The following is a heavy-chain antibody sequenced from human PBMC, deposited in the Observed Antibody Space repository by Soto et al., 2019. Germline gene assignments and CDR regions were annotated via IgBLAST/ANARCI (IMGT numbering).Heavy chain of an antibody. CDR3: ARASPFYDNSGYYSPNYYGMDV. J-gene: IGHJ6*02. V-gene: IGHV4-31*03. CDR2: IYYSGST. Sequence: PSETLSLTCTVSGGSISSGGYYWSWIRQHPGKGLEWIGYIYYSGSTYYNPSLKSRVTISVDTSKNQFSLKLSSVTAADTAVYYCARASPFYDNSGYYSPNYYGMDVWGQGTTVTVSS. D-gene: IGHD3-22*01. CDR1: GGSISSGGYY.